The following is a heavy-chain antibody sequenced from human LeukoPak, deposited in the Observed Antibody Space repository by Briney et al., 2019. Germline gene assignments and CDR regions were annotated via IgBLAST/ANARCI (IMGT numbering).Heavy chain of an antibody. D-gene: IGHD6-13*01. CDR2: IYHSGST. V-gene: IGHV4-38-2*02. J-gene: IGHJ6*03. CDR3: ARQLRIAAAGKGYYYYMDV. CDR1: GGSISGYY. Sequence: SETLSLTCTVSGGSISGYYWGWIRQPPGKGLEWIGSIYHSGSTYYNPSLKSRVTISVDTSKNQFSLKLSSVTAADTAVYYCARQLRIAAAGKGYYYYMDVWGKGTTVTVSS.